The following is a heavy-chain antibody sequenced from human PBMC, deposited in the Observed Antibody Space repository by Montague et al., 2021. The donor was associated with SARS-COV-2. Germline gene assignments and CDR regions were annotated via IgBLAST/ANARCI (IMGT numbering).Heavy chain of an antibody. D-gene: IGHD5-12*01. Sequence: SETLSLTCTVSGCSISSSSYYWCWIRQPPGKVLEWIGSIYYSGSTYYXPFLKSRVTISVDTSKNQYSLKLSSVTAADTAVYYCARHERQWLRLYPYYFDYWGQGTLVTVSS. J-gene: IGHJ4*02. V-gene: IGHV4-39*01. CDR1: GCSISSSSYY. CDR3: ARHERQWLRLYPYYFDY. CDR2: IYYSGST.